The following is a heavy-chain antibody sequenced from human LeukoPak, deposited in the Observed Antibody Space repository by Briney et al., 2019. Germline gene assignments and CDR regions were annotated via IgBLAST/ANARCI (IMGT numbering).Heavy chain of an antibody. D-gene: IGHD3-16*01. CDR2: ISSGGSTM. CDR1: GFTFSDYY. CDR3: ARDSYDYVWGSFHYYYYYYMDV. Sequence: GGSLRLSCAASGFTFSDYYMSWIRQAPGKGLEWVSYISSGGSTMYYADSVKGRFTISRDNAKNSLYLQMNSLRAEDTAVYYCARDSYDYVWGSFHYYYYYYMDVWGKGTTVTISS. J-gene: IGHJ6*03. V-gene: IGHV3-11*01.